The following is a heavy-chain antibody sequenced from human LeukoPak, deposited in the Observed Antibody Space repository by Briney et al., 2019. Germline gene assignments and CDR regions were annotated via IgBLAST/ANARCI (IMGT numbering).Heavy chain of an antibody. Sequence: GRSLRLSCAASGFTFSSYGMHWVRQAPGKGLEWVAVIWYDGSNKYYADSVKGRFTISRDNAKNTMYLQMNSLRVEDTAVYYCTRRVSATRWFDPWGQGTLVTVSS. J-gene: IGHJ5*02. D-gene: IGHD2-15*01. CDR2: IWYDGSNK. CDR1: GFTFSSYG. V-gene: IGHV3-33*01. CDR3: TRRVSATRWFDP.